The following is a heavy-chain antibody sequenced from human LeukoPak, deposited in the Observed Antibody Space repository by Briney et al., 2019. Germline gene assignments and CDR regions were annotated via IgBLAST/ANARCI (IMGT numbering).Heavy chain of an antibody. CDR2: IYTSGST. CDR3: ARSGVPAAIWEGWFDP. CDR1: GGSISSYY. D-gene: IGHD2-2*02. J-gene: IGHJ5*02. Sequence: KPSETLSLTCTVSGGSISSYYWSWIRQPAGKGLEWNGRIYTSGSTNYNPSLKSRVTMSVDTSKNQFSLKLSSVTAADTAVYYCARSGVPAAIWEGWFDPWGQGTLVTVSS. V-gene: IGHV4-4*07.